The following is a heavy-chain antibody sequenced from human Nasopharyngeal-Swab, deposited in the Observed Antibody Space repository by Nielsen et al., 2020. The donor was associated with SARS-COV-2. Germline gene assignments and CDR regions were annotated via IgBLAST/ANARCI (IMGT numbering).Heavy chain of an antibody. Sequence: GGSLRLSCEVSGFSVSYNYMSWVRQAPGKGLEWVSAISGSGGSTYYADSVKGRFTISRDNSKNTLYLQMNSLRAEDTAVYYCAKDPHSYYYGSGSSYFDYWGQGTLVTVSS. D-gene: IGHD3-10*01. CDR2: ISGSGGST. CDR3: AKDPHSYYYGSGSSYFDY. V-gene: IGHV3-23*01. J-gene: IGHJ4*02. CDR1: GFSVSYNY.